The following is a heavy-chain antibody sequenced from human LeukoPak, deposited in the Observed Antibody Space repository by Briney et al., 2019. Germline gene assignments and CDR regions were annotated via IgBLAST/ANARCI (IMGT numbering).Heavy chain of an antibody. CDR3: ARLDNGFTHAFDI. V-gene: IGHV4-59*01. CDR1: GASIGSYY. CDR2: IYCSRGT. D-gene: IGHD2-2*03. Sequence: SETLSLTCTVSGASIGSYYWSWIRQPPGKGLEWIGHIYCSRGTNYNPSLKSRVTISVDTSKNHLSLKLSSVTAADTAIYYCARLDNGFTHAFDIWGQGTMVTVSS. J-gene: IGHJ3*02.